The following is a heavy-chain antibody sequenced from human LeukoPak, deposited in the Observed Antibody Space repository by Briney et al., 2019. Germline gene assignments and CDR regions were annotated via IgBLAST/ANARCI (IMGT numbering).Heavy chain of an antibody. V-gene: IGHV4-39*01. Sequence: SETLSLTCTVSGGSITSSSYYWGWIRQPPGKGLEWIGGIYYSGSTYYNPSLKSRVTMSVDTSKNQFSLNLSSVTAADTAVYYCARRIYDSFGYGHFDCWGQGTLVTVSS. CDR1: GGSITSSSYY. D-gene: IGHD3-22*01. J-gene: IGHJ4*02. CDR2: IYYSGST. CDR3: ARRIYDSFGYGHFDC.